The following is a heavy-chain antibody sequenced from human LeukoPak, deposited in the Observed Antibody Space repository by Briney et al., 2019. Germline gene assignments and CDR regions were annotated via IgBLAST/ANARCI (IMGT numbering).Heavy chain of an antibody. V-gene: IGHV3-23*01. CDR1: GFTFGGSA. CDR3: ARDMQLST. J-gene: IGHJ3*01. Sequence: GGSLRLSCAASGFTFGGSAMSWVRQAPGEGLEWVSLIRYSAANSYSTDSARGRFSISRDNSESKMFLQLNILRAENTDTDYGARDMQLSTWGVGTMVTVSS. CDR2: IRYSAANS. D-gene: IGHD3-16*02.